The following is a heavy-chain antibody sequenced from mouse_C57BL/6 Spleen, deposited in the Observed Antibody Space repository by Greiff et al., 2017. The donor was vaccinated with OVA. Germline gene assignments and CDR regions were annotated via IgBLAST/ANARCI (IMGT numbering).Heavy chain of an antibody. Sequence: QVQLQQPGAELVKPGASVKLSCKASGYTFTSYWMHWVKQRPGQGLEWIGMIHPNSGSTNYNEKFKSKATLTVDKSSSTAYMQLSSLTSEDSAVSSFASDSSSRSGAWFAYWGQGTLVTVSA. CDR1: GYTFTSYW. CDR3: ASDSSSRSGAWFAY. D-gene: IGHD1-1*01. V-gene: IGHV1-64*01. J-gene: IGHJ3*01. CDR2: IHPNSGST.